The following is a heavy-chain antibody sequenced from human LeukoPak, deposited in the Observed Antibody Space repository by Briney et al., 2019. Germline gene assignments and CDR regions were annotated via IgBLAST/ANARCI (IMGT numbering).Heavy chain of an antibody. CDR3: ASLNNDYLFDFEN. CDR2: IYFSGNT. Sequence: SETLSLTCSVSGGSISSTYYYWGWIRQPPGKGLEWIGSIYFSGNTYYNPSLKSRVTISVDTSENHFSLRLSSVTAADTAVYYCASLNNDYLFDFENWGQGTLVTVSS. D-gene: IGHD4-11*01. CDR1: GGSISSTYYY. J-gene: IGHJ4*02. V-gene: IGHV4-39*07.